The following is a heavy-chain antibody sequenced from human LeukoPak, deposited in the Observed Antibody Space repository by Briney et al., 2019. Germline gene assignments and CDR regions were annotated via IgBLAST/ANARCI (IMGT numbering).Heavy chain of an antibody. CDR1: GGSISSSSYY. Sequence: PSETLSLTCTVSGGSISSSSYYWGWIRQPPGKGLEWIGSIYYSGSTYYNPSLKSRVTISVDTSKNQFSLKLSSVTAADTAVYYCARRRGGGDNWFDPWGQGTLVTVSS. D-gene: IGHD3-10*01. CDR2: IYYSGST. V-gene: IGHV4-39*01. CDR3: ARRRGGGDNWFDP. J-gene: IGHJ5*02.